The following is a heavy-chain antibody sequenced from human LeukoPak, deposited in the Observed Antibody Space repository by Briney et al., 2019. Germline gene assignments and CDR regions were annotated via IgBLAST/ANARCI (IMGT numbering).Heavy chain of an antibody. CDR2: IKEDGSDK. J-gene: IGHJ3*02. CDR1: GFTFSSYW. Sequence: GGSLRLSCAGSGFTFSSYWMTWVRQAPGKGLEWVANIKEDGSDKYYVDSMKGRFTNSRDNAENSVYLQMNSLRVGDTAVYYCARGTYTSGWYPDTFDMWGQGTMVVVS. V-gene: IGHV3-7*01. D-gene: IGHD6-19*01. CDR3: ARGTYTSGWYPDTFDM.